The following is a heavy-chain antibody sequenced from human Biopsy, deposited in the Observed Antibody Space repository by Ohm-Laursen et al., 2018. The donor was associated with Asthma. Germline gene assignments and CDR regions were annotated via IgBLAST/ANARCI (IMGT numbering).Heavy chain of an antibody. CDR3: ARDLRSDNWNPWGMDV. Sequence: SLRLSCSATGFSLRDYGMHWVRQSPGKGLEWLALISSDGSAKYSPSAVKGPVTVSRDVSKSTLYLRLDDLTSEDTAVYYCARDLRSDNWNPWGMDVWGLGTTVTVAS. J-gene: IGHJ6*02. V-gene: IGHV3-30*03. CDR1: GFSLRDYG. CDR2: ISSDGSAK. D-gene: IGHD1-20*01.